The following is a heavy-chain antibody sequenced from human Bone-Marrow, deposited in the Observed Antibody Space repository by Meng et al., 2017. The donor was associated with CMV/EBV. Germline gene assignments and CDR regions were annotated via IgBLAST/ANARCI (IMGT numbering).Heavy chain of an antibody. CDR1: GFTFGSYG. V-gene: IGHV3-30*02. CDR3: AKGGYAREDFYAMDV. D-gene: IGHD5-18*01. J-gene: IGHJ6*01. Sequence: GGSLRLSCAASGFTFGSYGFHWVRQAPGKGLEWVSFTQYDGTKKYYVDSVKGRFTISRDNSKNTLYLQMNSLRAEDTAVYYCAKGGYAREDFYAMDVWGQGNAVTVYS. CDR2: TQYDGTKK.